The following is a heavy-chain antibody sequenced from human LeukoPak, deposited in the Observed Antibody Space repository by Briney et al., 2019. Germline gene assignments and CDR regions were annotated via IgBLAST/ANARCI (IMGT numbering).Heavy chain of an antibody. Sequence: PSETLSLTCTVSGYSISSGYYWGWIRQPPGKGLEWIGSIYHSGSTYYNPSLKSRVTISVDTSKNQFSLKLSSVTAADTAVYYCARGLRSGGTLRVWGQGTLVTVSS. J-gene: IGHJ4*02. V-gene: IGHV4-38-2*02. CDR3: ARGLRSGGTLRV. CDR2: IYHSGST. D-gene: IGHD2-15*01. CDR1: GYSISSGYY.